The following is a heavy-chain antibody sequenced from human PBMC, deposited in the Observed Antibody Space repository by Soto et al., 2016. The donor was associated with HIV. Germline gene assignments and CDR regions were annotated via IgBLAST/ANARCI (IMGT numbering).Heavy chain of an antibody. V-gene: IGHV3-15*01. CDR3: TTGRFFASYDSSGPYYFDY. J-gene: IGHJ4*02. Sequence: EVQLVESGGGLVKPGGSLRLSCAASGFTFSNAWMSWVRQAPGKGLEWVGRIKSKTDGGTTDYAAPVKGRFTISRDDSKNTLYLQMNSLKTEDTAVYYCTTGRFFASYDSSGPYYFDYWGQGTLVTVSS. D-gene: IGHD3-22*01. CDR1: GFTFSNAW. CDR2: IKSKTDGGTT.